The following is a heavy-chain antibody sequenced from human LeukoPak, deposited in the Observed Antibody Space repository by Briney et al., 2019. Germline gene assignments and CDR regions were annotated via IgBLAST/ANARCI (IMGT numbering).Heavy chain of an antibody. J-gene: IGHJ4*02. CDR3: ARSVSRFLEWLLSDY. V-gene: IGHV1-2*02. CDR1: GYTFTGYY. D-gene: IGHD3-3*01. Sequence: ASVKVSCKASGYTFTGYYMHWVRQAPGQGLEWMGWINPNSGGTNYAQKFQGRVTMTRDTSISTAYMELSRLRSDDTAVYYCARSVSRFLEWLLSDYWGQGTLVTVSS. CDR2: INPNSGGT.